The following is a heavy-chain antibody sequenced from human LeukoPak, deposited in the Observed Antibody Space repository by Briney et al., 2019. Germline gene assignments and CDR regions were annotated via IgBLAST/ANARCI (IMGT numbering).Heavy chain of an antibody. D-gene: IGHD5-18*01. CDR2: ISYDGSNK. V-gene: IGHV3-30*04. J-gene: IGHJ4*02. CDR1: GFTFSSYA. CDR3: ARGCYSYGYCSDY. Sequence: GGSLRLSCAASGFTFSSYAMHWVRQAPGKGLEGVAVISYDGSNKYYADSVKGRFTISRDNSKNTLYLQMNSLRAEDTAVYYCARGCYSYGYCSDYWGQGTLVTVSS.